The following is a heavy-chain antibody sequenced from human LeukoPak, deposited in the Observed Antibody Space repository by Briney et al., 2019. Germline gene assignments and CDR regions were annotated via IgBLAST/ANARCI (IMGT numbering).Heavy chain of an antibody. D-gene: IGHD2-15*01. Sequence: PGGSLRLSCAASGFTFSSFGMSWVRQAPGKGLEWVSAISDTGGSTYYADSVKGRFTISRDNSKNTLYLQMNSLRAEDTALYFCARDRRYCSGGSCYFDYFFDYWGQGTLVTVSS. CDR3: ARDRRYCSGGSCYFDYFFDY. CDR1: GFTFSSFG. CDR2: ISDTGGST. J-gene: IGHJ4*02. V-gene: IGHV3-23*01.